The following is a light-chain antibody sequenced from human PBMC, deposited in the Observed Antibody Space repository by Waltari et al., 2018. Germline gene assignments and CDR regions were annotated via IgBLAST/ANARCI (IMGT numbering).Light chain of an antibody. Sequence: QSALSQPASVSGSPGPSITISCPGASRDVGGHYYVPWYQQHPGKAPKLIIRDVNNRPSGVSNRFSGSKSGNTASLTISGLQAEDEADYYCSSYSTSSSLILFGEGTKVTVL. J-gene: IGLJ2*01. CDR2: DVN. CDR1: SRDVGGHYY. V-gene: IGLV2-14*03. CDR3: SSYSTSSSLIL.